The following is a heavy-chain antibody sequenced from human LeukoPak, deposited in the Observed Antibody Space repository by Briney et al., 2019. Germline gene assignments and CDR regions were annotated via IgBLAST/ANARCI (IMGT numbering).Heavy chain of an antibody. V-gene: IGHV3-9*01. CDR2: ISWNSGSI. J-gene: IGHJ4*02. Sequence: GGSLRLSCAASGFTFDDYAMHWVRQAPGKGLEWVSGISWNSGSIGYADSVKGRFTISRDNAKNSLYLQMNSLRAEDTALYYCAKGEYSYGLVDYWGQGTLVTVSS. CDR1: GFTFDDYA. D-gene: IGHD5-18*01. CDR3: AKGEYSYGLVDY.